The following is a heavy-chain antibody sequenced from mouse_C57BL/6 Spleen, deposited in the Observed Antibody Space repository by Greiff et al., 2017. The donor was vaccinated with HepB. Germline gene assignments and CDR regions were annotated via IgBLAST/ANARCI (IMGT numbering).Heavy chain of an antibody. D-gene: IGHD2-2*01. Sequence: EVQGVESGGDLVKPGGSLKLSCAASGFTFSSYGMSWVRQTPDKRLEWVATISSGGSYTYYPDSVKGRFTISRDNAKNTLYLQMSSLKSEDTAMYYCARHEGVTTRAWFAYWGQGTLVTVSA. CDR3: ARHEGVTTRAWFAY. CDR1: GFTFSSYG. CDR2: ISSGGSYT. V-gene: IGHV5-6*01. J-gene: IGHJ3*01.